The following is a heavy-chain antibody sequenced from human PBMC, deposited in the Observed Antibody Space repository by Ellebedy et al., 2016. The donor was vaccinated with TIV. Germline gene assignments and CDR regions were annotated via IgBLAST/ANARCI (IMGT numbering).Heavy chain of an antibody. Sequence: SETLSLTXTVSGGSISSGGYYWSWIRQHPGKGLEWIGYIYYSGSTYYNPSLKSRVTISVDTSKNQFSLKLSSVTAADTAVYYCARELRGSGYAGEIDYWGQGTLVTVSS. D-gene: IGHD3-22*01. V-gene: IGHV4-31*03. CDR1: GGSISSGGYY. CDR3: ARELRGSGYAGEIDY. J-gene: IGHJ4*02. CDR2: IYYSGST.